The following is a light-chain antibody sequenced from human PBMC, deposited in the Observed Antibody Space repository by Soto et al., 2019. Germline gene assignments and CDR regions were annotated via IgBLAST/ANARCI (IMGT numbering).Light chain of an antibody. V-gene: IGKV3-15*01. CDR3: QEYNTWPWT. Sequence: EIVMTKSPGTLSESPGARATLSCRASQSVNSNLAWYQQKLGQAPRVLIYGASTRATGIPDRFSGSGSGTEFILTISSLQSEDFAVYYCQEYNTWPWTFGQGTKVDIK. CDR2: GAS. J-gene: IGKJ1*01. CDR1: QSVNSN.